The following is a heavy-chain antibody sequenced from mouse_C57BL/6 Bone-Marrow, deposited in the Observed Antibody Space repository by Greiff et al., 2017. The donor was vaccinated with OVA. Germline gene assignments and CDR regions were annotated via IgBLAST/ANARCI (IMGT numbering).Heavy chain of an antibody. J-gene: IGHJ4*01. D-gene: IGHD1-2*01. CDR1: GFTFSDYY. CDR3: ARPSLRYYAMDY. V-gene: IGHV5-12*01. CDR2: ISNGGGST. Sequence: EVQRVESGGGLVQPGGSLKLSCAASGFTFSDYYMYWVRQTPEKRLEWVAYISNGGGSTYYPDTVKGRFTISRDNAKNTLYLQMSRLKSEDTAMYYCARPSLRYYAMDYWGQGTSVTVSS.